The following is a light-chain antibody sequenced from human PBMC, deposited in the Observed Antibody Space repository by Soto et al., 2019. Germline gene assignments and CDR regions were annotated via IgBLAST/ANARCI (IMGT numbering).Light chain of an antibody. CDR2: GAS. CDR3: QHSTA. CDR1: QSVSTN. J-gene: IGKJ1*01. Sequence: EIVMTQSPDTLSVSPGERATLSCRASQSVSTNVAWYQQKPGQAPRLLIYGASARATGIPARFSGSGSGTEFTLTISSLQSEDFAVYYCQHSTAFGQGTKVEIK. V-gene: IGKV3-15*01.